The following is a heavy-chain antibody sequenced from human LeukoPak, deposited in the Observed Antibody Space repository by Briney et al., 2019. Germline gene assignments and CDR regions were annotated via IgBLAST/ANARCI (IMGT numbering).Heavy chain of an antibody. D-gene: IGHD1-1*01. CDR1: GFTFSNAW. CDR2: IKQDGSDK. Sequence: PGGSLRLSCAASGFTFSNAWMSWVRQAPGKGLEWVANIKQDGSDKYYVDSVKGRFTISRDNAKNSLYLQLNSLRADDTAVYYCARLTGTTGFDYWGQGTLVTVSS. V-gene: IGHV3-7*01. J-gene: IGHJ4*02. CDR3: ARLTGTTGFDY.